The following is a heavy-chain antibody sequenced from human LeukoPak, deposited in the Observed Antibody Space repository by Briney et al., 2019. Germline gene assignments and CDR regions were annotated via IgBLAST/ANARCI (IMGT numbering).Heavy chain of an antibody. CDR3: ARVPNAYYYDSSGYYYQYYFDY. J-gene: IGHJ4*02. CDR2: ISAYNGNT. Sequence: GASVKVSCKASGYTFTSYGISWVRPAPGQGLEWMGWISAYNGNTNYAQKLQGRVTMTTDTSTSTAYMELRSLRSDDTAVYYCARVPNAYYYDSSGYYYQYYFDYWGQGTLVTVSS. CDR1: GYTFTSYG. V-gene: IGHV1-18*01. D-gene: IGHD3-22*01.